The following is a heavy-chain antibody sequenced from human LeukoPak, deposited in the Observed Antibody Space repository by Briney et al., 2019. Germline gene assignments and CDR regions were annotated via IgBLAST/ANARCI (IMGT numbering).Heavy chain of an antibody. CDR3: ARETSGYAYFDY. CDR1: GFTFSSYW. V-gene: IGHV3-74*01. Sequence: GGSLRLSCAASGFTFSSYWMHWVRQAPGKGLVWVSRINSDGSSTSYADSVKGRFIISRDNSKNTLYVQMNSLTAEDTAVYYCARETSGYAYFDYWGQGTLVTVSS. D-gene: IGHD3-22*01. J-gene: IGHJ4*02. CDR2: INSDGSST.